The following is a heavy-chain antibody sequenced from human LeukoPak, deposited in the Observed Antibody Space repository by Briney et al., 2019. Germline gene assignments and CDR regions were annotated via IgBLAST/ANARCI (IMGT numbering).Heavy chain of an antibody. CDR2: IYYSGST. D-gene: IGHD3-10*01. J-gene: IGHJ4*02. V-gene: IGHV4-39*07. CDR3: ARLTVVRGVIIPDY. Sequence: SETLSLTCTVSGGSISSSSYYWGWIRQPPGKGLEWIGSIYYSGSTYYNPSLKSRVTISVDTSKNQFSLKLSSVTAADTAVYYCARLTVVRGVIIPDYWGQGTLVTVSS. CDR1: GGSISSSSYY.